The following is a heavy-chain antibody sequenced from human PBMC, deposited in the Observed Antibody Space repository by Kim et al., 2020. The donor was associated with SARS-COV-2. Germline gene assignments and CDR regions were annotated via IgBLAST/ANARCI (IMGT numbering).Heavy chain of an antibody. Sequence: GGSLRLSCAASGFTVSTYAMHWVRQAPGKGLEWVSVISYDGSDKYYVDSVKGRFSMSRDNSKNTVYLQMNSVRADDTAVYYCARTEGLNWGSFDYWGQGTLVTVSS. V-gene: IGHV3-30*03. CDR3: ARTEGLNWGSFDY. CDR2: ISYDGSDK. J-gene: IGHJ4*02. D-gene: IGHD7-27*01. CDR1: GFTVSTYA.